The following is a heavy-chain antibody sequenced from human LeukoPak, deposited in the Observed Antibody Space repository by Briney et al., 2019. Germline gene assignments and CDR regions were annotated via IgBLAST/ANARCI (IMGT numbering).Heavy chain of an antibody. CDR2: ISSSSSTI. Sequence: GGSLRLSCAASGFIFHTYNMKWVRQAPGKGLEWVSYISSSSSTIYYADSVKGRFTISRDNSKNTLYLQMNSQRAEDTAVYYCAKAWLEQGGMFDYWGQGTPVTVSS. V-gene: IGHV3-48*01. CDR3: AKAWLEQGGMFDY. CDR1: GFIFHTYN. J-gene: IGHJ4*02. D-gene: IGHD1/OR15-1a*01.